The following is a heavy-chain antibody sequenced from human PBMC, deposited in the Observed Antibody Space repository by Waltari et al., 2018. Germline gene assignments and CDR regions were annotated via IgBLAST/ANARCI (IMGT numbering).Heavy chain of an antibody. J-gene: IGHJ4*02. CDR2: IGTSAGDI. CDR3: ATDVSGWVDFEH. V-gene: IGHV3-48*03. Sequence: EVQLVESGGDMVHPGGSLRLPCVVHGPNFMNYERDWVRQAPGKGLEWISYIGTSAGDIYYAESVKGRFTISRDNVKNSLYLQMNSLRVEDTAVYYCATDVSGWVDFEHWGRGTLVTVSS. D-gene: IGHD6-19*01. CDR1: GPNFMNYE.